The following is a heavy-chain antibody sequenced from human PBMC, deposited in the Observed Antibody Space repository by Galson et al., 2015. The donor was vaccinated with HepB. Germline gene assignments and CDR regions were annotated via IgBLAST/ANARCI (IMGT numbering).Heavy chain of an antibody. V-gene: IGHV1-46*01. D-gene: IGHD2-2*02. CDR2: INPSGGST. CDR3: ARGRPPESGYQLLYWTFDY. Sequence: SVKVSCKASGYTFTSYYMHWVRQAPGQGLEWMGIINPSGGSTSYAQKFQGRVTMTRDTSTSTVYMELSSLRSEDTAVYYCARGRPPESGYQLLYWTFDYWGQGTLVTVSS. CDR1: GYTFTSYY. J-gene: IGHJ4*02.